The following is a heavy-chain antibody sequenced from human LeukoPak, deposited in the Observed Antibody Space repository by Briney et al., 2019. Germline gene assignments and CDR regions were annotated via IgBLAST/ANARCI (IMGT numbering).Heavy chain of an antibody. Sequence: GGSLRLSCAASGFTFSSYAMTWVRQAPGKGLQWVSTISVSGENTYYADSVKGRFTISRDISKSTLYLQMNSLRDEDTAIYYCAKDIAAAGDYWGQGTLVTVSS. V-gene: IGHV3-23*01. CDR1: GFTFSSYA. J-gene: IGHJ4*02. CDR2: ISVSGENT. D-gene: IGHD6-13*01. CDR3: AKDIAAAGDY.